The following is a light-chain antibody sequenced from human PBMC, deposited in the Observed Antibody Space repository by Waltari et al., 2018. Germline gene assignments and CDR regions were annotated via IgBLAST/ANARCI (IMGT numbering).Light chain of an antibody. CDR1: RGVGNE. V-gene: IGKV1-27*01. CDR3: QQDYTTPWT. CDR2: GAS. J-gene: IGKJ1*01. Sequence: DIQMTQSPSSLSASVGDRVTVTCRASRGVGNELSWYQQKPGKAPTLLIYGASSLQTGVSSRFSVSGSGTDFTLTIHRLQAEDVATYYCQQDYTTPWTFGQGTKVDI.